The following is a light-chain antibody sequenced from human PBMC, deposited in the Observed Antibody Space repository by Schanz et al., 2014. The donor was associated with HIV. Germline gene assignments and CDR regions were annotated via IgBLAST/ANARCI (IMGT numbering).Light chain of an antibody. CDR1: SSDVGGYNY. V-gene: IGLV2-14*03. Sequence: QSALTQPASVSGSPGQSITISCTGTSSDVGGYNYVSWYQQHPGKAPKLMIYDVSNRPSGVSNRFSGSKSGNTASLTVSGLQPDDEADYYCSSYTISVAWVFGGGTKVTVL. CDR2: DVS. CDR3: SSYTISVAWV. J-gene: IGLJ3*02.